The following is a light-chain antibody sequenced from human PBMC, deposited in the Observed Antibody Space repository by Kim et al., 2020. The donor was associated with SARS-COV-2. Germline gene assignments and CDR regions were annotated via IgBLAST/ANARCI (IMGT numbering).Light chain of an antibody. CDR2: RNK. CDR1: TSNIGTKY. CDR3: AAWDDSVNAWL. J-gene: IGLJ3*02. Sequence: QPVLTQPPSASGAPGQRITISCSGSTSNIGTKYVHWYRQFPGTAPKLLIYRNKQRPSGVPDRISGSKSGTSASLVISGLRSEDEADYYCAAWDDSVNAWLFGGGTQLTVL. V-gene: IGLV1-47*01.